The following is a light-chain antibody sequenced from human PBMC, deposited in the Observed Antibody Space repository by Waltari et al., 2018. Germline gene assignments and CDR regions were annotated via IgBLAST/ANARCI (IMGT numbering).Light chain of an antibody. V-gene: IGKV3-20*01. CDR3: QQYVSLPAT. J-gene: IGKJ1*01. CDR2: GAS. CDR1: QSVSKY. Sequence: IVLTPSPGTLSLSPGDRAILSCRASQSVSKYLAWYQQKPGQAPRLLIFGASSRATGIPDRFSGSGSGTDLSLTISRVEPEDFAVYYCQQYVSLPATFGQGTKVEIE.